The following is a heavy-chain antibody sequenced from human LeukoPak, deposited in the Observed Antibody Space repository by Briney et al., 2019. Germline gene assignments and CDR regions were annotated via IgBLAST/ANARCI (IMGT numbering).Heavy chain of an antibody. CDR2: INPSGGST. CDR1: GYTLTSYY. D-gene: IGHD6-13*01. V-gene: IGHV1-46*01. CDR3: ARDLGSSSWPNWFDP. Sequence: ASVKVSCKASGYTLTSYYMHWVRQAPGQGLEWMGIINPSGGSTSYAQKFQGRVTMTRDTSTSTVYMELSSLRSEDTAVYYCARDLGSSSWPNWFDPWGQGTLVTVSS. J-gene: IGHJ5*02.